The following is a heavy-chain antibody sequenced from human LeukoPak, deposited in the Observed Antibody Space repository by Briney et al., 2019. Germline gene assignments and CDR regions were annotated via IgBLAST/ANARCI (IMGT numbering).Heavy chain of an antibody. CDR1: GGSISSYY. Sequence: PSETLSLTCTVSGGSISSYYWSWIRQPPGKGLEWIGYIYYSGSTNYNPSLKSRVTISVDTSKNQFSLKLSSVTAADTAVYYCASGGSYEPFDYWGQGTLVTVSS. CDR3: ASGGSYEPFDY. D-gene: IGHD1-26*01. J-gene: IGHJ4*02. V-gene: IGHV4-59*08. CDR2: IYYSGST.